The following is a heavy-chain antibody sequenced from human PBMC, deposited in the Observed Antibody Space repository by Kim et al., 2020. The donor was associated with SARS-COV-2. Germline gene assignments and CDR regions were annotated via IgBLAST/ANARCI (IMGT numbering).Heavy chain of an antibody. J-gene: IGHJ4*01. CDR1: GFTFRSYG. CDR3: AKGLFYYDSSGKLLGDY. CDR2: ISYDESVK. Sequence: GGSLRLSCAASGFTFRSYGMNWVRQAPRKGLEWVAGISYDESVKYYADSVKGRIIISRDNSRNTWYLQMDSLRADDTPVYYCAKGLFYYDSSGKLLGDYWGHGSQVTISS. V-gene: IGHV3-30*18. D-gene: IGHD3-22*01.